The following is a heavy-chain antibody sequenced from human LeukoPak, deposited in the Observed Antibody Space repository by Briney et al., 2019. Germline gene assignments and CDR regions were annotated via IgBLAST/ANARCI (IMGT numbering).Heavy chain of an antibody. CDR1: GFIFSSYA. CDR3: AKMPFDSSSWSNFDY. CDR2: ISGSGGST. Sequence: GGSLRLSCAASGFIFSSYAMSWVRQAPGKGLEWVSAISGSGGSTYYADSAKGRFTISRDNSKNTLYLQMNSLRAEDTAVYYCAKMPFDSSSWSNFDYWGQGTLVTVSS. D-gene: IGHD6-13*01. V-gene: IGHV3-23*01. J-gene: IGHJ4*02.